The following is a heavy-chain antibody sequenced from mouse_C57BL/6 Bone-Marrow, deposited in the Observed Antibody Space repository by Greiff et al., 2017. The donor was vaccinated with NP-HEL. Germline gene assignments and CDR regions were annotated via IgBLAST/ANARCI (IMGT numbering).Heavy chain of an antibody. V-gene: IGHV1-5*01. D-gene: IGHD1-1*01. CDR2: IYPGNSDT. Sequence: EVQLVESGTVLARPGASVKMSCKTSGYTFTSYWMHWVKQRPGQGLEWIGAIYPGNSDTSYNQKFKGKAKLTAVTSASTAYMELSSLTNEDSAVYYCTRRDLYGSTSYWYFDVWGTGTTVTVSS. J-gene: IGHJ1*03. CDR3: TRRDLYGSTSYWYFDV. CDR1: GYTFTSYW.